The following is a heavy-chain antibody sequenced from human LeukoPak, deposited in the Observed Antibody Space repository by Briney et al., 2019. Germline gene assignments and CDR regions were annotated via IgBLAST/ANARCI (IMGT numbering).Heavy chain of an antibody. CDR2: IYFSGST. V-gene: IGHV4-59*11. D-gene: IGHD6-25*01. CDR1: GGSISSHY. CDR3: ARVDRLYERTYPIGYHI. Sequence: SETLSLTCTVSGGSISSHYWSWIRQPPGKGLEWIGYIYFSGSTNYKPSLKSRVTISVDTSKTQFSLKRSSVTAADTAVYYCARVDRLYERTYPIGYHISGQGTRLTVSS. J-gene: IGHJ3*02.